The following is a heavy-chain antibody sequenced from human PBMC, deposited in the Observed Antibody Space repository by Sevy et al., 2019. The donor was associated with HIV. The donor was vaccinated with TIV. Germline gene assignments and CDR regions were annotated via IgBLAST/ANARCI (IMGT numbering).Heavy chain of an antibody. CDR2: IWYDGTNK. V-gene: IGHV3-33*01. CDR1: GFTFSTYD. D-gene: IGHD5-12*01. J-gene: IGHJ4*02. CDR3: ARYRDGYNYDY. Sequence: GESLKISCAASGFTFSTYDMHWVRQAPGKGLEWVALIWYDGTNKYYADSVKGRFTISRNNSKNTLSLKMNSLRAEDTAVYYCARYRDGYNYDYWGQGTLVTVSS.